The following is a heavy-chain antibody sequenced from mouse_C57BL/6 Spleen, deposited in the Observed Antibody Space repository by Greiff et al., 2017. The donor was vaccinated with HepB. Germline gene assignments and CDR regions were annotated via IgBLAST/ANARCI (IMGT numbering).Heavy chain of an antibody. CDR2: ISSGSSTI. D-gene: IGHD1-1*01. J-gene: IGHJ4*01. V-gene: IGHV5-17*01. CDR1: GFTFSDYG. CDR3: ATRGFSSSFNYAMDY. Sequence: EVMLVESGGGLVKPGGSLKLSCAASGFTFSDYGMHRVRQAPEKGLEWDAYISSGSSTIYYADTVKGRFTISRDNAKNTLFLQMTSLRSEDTAMYYCATRGFSSSFNYAMDYWGQGTSVTVSS.